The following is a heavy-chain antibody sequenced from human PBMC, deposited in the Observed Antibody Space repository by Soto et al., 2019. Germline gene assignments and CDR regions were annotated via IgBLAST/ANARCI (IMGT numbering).Heavy chain of an antibody. J-gene: IGHJ4*02. CDR1: GGTFSSYA. CDR3: ARLHSGTRPSYFDY. D-gene: IGHD1-26*01. Sequence: QVQLVQSGAEVKKPGSSVKVSCKASGGTFSSYAISWVRQAPGQGLEWMGGIIPIFGTANYAQKFQGRVTITADESTSTAYMELSSLRSEDTAVYYCARLHSGTRPSYFDYWGQGTLVTVSS. CDR2: IIPIFGTA. V-gene: IGHV1-69*01.